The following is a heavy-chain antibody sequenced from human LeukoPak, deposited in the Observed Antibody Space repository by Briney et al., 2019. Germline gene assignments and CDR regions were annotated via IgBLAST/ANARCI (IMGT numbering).Heavy chain of an antibody. D-gene: IGHD3-3*01. J-gene: IGHJ4*02. CDR2: ISAYNGNT. CDR1: GYTFTSYG. V-gene: IGHV1-18*01. Sequence: GASVKVSCKASGYTFTSYGISWVRQAPGQGLEWMGWISAYNGNTNYAQKLQGRVTMTTDTSTSTAYMELSSLRSEDTAVYYCARAKRTYYDFWSGSNSPYYFDYWGQGTLVTVSS. CDR3: ARAKRTYYDFWSGSNSPYYFDY.